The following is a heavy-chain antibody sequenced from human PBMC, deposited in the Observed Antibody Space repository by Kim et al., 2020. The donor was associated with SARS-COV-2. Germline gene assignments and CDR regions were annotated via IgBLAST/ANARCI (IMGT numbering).Heavy chain of an antibody. J-gene: IGHJ4*02. CDR1: GGSISSSSYY. CDR3: VRSYSGSYFGY. Sequence: SETLSLTCTVSGGSISSSSYYWGWIRQPPGKGLEWIGSVYYSGTTYDNPSLKSRITMAVDTSKNQFSLRLNSVTAADTAVYYCVRSYSGSYFGYWGQGTL. D-gene: IGHD1-26*01. V-gene: IGHV4-39*07. CDR2: VYYSGTT.